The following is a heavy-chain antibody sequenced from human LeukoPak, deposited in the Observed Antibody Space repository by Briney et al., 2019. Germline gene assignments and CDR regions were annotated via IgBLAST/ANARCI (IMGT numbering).Heavy chain of an antibody. Sequence: SETLSLTCTVSGGSISSYYWNWIRQPPGKGLEWIGYIYYSGSTNYNPSLKSRVTISVDTSKNQFSLKLSSVTAADTAVYYCARGAAASYYYYHMDVWGKGTTVTISS. CDR3: ARGAAASYYYYHMDV. D-gene: IGHD6-13*01. V-gene: IGHV4-59*01. J-gene: IGHJ6*03. CDR2: IYYSGST. CDR1: GGSISSYY.